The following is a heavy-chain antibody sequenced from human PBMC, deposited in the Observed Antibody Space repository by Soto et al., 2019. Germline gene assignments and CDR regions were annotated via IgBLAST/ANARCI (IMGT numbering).Heavy chain of an antibody. D-gene: IGHD3-22*01. Sequence: EVRLVESGGGLVQPGGSLRLSCAASGFTFSTYSMNWVRQAPGKGLEWLSYISGSTGTIYSADSVKGRFTISRDNAKNSLYLQMNSLRAEDTAVYYCARLGYFYDSSGYVDYDALDVWCQGTTVIVSS. CDR1: GFTFSTYS. V-gene: IGHV3-48*01. CDR2: ISGSTGTI. CDR3: ARLGYFYDSSGYVDYDALDV. J-gene: IGHJ6*02.